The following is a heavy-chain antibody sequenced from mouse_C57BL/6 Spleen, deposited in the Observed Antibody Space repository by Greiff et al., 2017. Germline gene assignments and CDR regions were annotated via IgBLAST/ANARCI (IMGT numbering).Heavy chain of an antibody. CDR1: GFTFSDYG. CDR3: SRKADYGNYLYSMDD. D-gene: IGHD2-1*01. J-gene: IGHJ4*01. V-gene: IGHV5-15*01. CDR2: ISNLAYSI. Sequence: EVQRVESGGGLVQPGGSLKISCAASGFTFSDYGMAWVRQAPRKGPEWVAFISNLAYSIYYADTVTGRITISRENAKNTLYLEMSSLRSDDTAMYYCSRKADYGNYLYSMDDWGQGTSVTVSS.